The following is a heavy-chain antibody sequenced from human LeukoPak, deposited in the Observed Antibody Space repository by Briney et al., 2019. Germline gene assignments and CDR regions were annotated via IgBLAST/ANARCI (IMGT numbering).Heavy chain of an antibody. CDR1: GFTFRSYG. Sequence: GGSLRLSCAASGFTFRSYGMHWVRQAPGKGLEWVALISYDGSNKYYADSVKGRFTISRDNSKTTLFLQMNSLRAEDAAVYYCARAGGARSSWSYWGQGTLVTVSS. V-gene: IGHV3-30*03. CDR2: ISYDGSNK. CDR3: ARAGGARSSWSY. D-gene: IGHD6-13*01. J-gene: IGHJ4*02.